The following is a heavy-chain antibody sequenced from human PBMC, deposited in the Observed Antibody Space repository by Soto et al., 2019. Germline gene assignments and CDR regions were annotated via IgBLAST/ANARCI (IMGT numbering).Heavy chain of an antibody. Sequence: PGGSLRLSCAASGFTFSSYAMYWVRQAPGKGLKWVSVISESGSSTYYADSVKGRFTISRDNSKNTLYLQMNSLRAEDTAVYYCSFTGPRGYYDYWGQGPLVTLSS. CDR1: GFTFSSYA. V-gene: IGHV3-23*01. J-gene: IGHJ4*02. D-gene: IGHD3-9*01. CDR3: SFTGPRGYYDY. CDR2: ISESGSST.